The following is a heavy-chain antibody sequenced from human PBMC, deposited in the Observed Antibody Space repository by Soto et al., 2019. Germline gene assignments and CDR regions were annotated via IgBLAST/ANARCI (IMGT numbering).Heavy chain of an antibody. D-gene: IGHD4-17*01. V-gene: IGHV3-23*01. Sequence: EVQLLESGGGLVQPGESLRLSCAASGFTFSSYAMSWVRQAPGQGLEWVSALSGSGGSPYYADSVKGRFTISRDNSKNTLFLQMTSLRADDTAVYYCAKATVTTRGAFDIWGQGTMVTVSS. CDR1: GFTFSSYA. CDR3: AKATVTTRGAFDI. CDR2: LSGSGGSP. J-gene: IGHJ3*02.